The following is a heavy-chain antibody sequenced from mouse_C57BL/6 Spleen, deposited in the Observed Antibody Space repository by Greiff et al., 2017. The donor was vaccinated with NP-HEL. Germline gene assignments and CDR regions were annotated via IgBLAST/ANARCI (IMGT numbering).Heavy chain of an antibody. D-gene: IGHD2-2*01. CDR1: GFNIKDDY. CDR3: TRKGSYGYDGAWFAY. V-gene: IGHV14-4*01. J-gene: IGHJ3*01. CDR2: IDTENGDT. Sequence: VQLKESGAELVRPGASVKLSCTASGFNIKDDYMHWVKQRPEQGLEWIGWIDTENGDTEYASKFQGKATITADTSSNTAYLQLSSLTSEDTAVYYCTRKGSYGYDGAWFAYWGQGTLVTVAA.